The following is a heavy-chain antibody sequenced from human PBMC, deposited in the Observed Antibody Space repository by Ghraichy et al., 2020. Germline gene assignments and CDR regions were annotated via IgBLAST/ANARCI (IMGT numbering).Heavy chain of an antibody. CDR2: IHYSGST. J-gene: IGHJ4*02. CDR1: GGSISSGGYY. Sequence: SLNISCTVSGGSISSGGYYWNWIRQHPGKGLEWIGYIHYSGSTFYNPSLKSRVTISVDTSKNQFSLKLNSVTAADTAVYYCASGEDITMVRGVISYWGQGTLVTVSS. V-gene: IGHV4-31*03. CDR3: ASGEDITMVRGVISY. D-gene: IGHD3-10*01.